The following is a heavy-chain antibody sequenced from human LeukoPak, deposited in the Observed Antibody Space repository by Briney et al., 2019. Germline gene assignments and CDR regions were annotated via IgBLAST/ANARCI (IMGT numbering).Heavy chain of an antibody. J-gene: IGHJ4*02. Sequence: SETLSLTCTVSGGSISSSSYYWGWIRQPPGKGLEWIGYIYYSGSTYYNPSLKSRVTISVDTSKNQFSLKLSSVTAADTAVYYCARDRGGMVYAIWGQGTLVTVSS. CDR2: IYYSGST. D-gene: IGHD2-8*01. CDR1: GGSISSSSYY. V-gene: IGHV4-31*03. CDR3: ARDRGGMVYAI.